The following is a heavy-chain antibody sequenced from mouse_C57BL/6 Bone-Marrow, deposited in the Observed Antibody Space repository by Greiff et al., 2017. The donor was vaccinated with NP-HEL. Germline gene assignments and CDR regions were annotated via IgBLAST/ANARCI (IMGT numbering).Heavy chain of an antibody. Sequence: QVQLQQSGAELVRPGASVKLSCKASGYTFTDYYINWVKQRPGQGLEWIARIYPGSGNTYYNEKFKGKATLTAEKSSSTAYMQLSSLTSEDSAVYFCASTYYYGSSSHAMGYWGQGTSVTVSS. CDR2: IYPGSGNT. V-gene: IGHV1-76*01. J-gene: IGHJ4*01. CDR3: ASTYYYGSSSHAMGY. CDR1: GYTFTDYY. D-gene: IGHD1-1*01.